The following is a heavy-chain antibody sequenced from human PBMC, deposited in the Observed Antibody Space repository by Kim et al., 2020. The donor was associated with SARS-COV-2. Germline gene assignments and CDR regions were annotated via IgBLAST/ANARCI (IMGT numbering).Heavy chain of an antibody. D-gene: IGHD6-13*01. CDR2: ISYDGSNK. V-gene: IGHV3-30*18. CDR1: GFTFSSYG. J-gene: IGHJ3*02. CDR3: AKEAAAGISAFEI. Sequence: GGSLRLSCAASGFTFSSYGMHWVRQAPGKGLEWVAVISYDGSNKYYADSVKGRFTISRDNSKNTLYLQMNSLRAEDTAVYYCAKEAAAGISAFEIWGQGTMVTVPS.